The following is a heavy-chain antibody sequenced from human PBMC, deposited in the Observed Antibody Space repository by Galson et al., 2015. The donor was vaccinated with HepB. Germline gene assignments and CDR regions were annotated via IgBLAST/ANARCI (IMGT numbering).Heavy chain of an antibody. D-gene: IGHD3-22*01. CDR3: ARGGNYDSSGYYPRGYYYYYYYMDV. CDR1: GGSFSGYY. CDR2: INHSGST. V-gene: IGHV4-34*01. Sequence: LSLTCAVYGGSFSGYYWSWIRQPPGKGLEWIGEINHSGSTNYNPSLKSRVTISVDTSKNQFSLKLSSVTAADTAVYYCARGGNYDSSGYYPRGYYYYYYYMDVWGKGTTVTVSS. J-gene: IGHJ6*03.